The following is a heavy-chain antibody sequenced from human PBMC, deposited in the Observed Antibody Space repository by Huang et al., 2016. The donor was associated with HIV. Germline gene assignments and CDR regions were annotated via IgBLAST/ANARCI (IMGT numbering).Heavy chain of an antibody. Sequence: EVQLVESGGGLVKPGGSLRLSCAASGFTFSSYSMNWVRQAPGKGLEWFLSISSSSSYIYYADSVKGRFTISRDNAKNSLYLQMNSLRAEDTAVYYCARAVPTPNRFGVGGFDYWGQGTLVTVSS. CDR3: ARAVPTPNRFGVGGFDY. J-gene: IGHJ4*02. CDR2: ISSSSSYI. CDR1: GFTFSSYS. D-gene: IGHD3-3*01. V-gene: IGHV3-21*01.